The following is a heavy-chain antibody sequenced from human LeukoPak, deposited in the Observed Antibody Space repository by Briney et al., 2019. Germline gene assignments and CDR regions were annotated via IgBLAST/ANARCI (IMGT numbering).Heavy chain of an antibody. D-gene: IGHD1-26*01. Sequence: GGSLRLSCAASGFTFISYAMSWVRQAPGKGLEWVSSLSGNAGRPYYADSVKGRFTISRDNSKNTLYLQMNSLRAEDTAVYYCAKDHRDSGNYYYYYGLDVWGQGTMVTVSS. CDR2: LSGNAGRP. V-gene: IGHV3-23*01. CDR1: GFTFISYA. J-gene: IGHJ6*02. CDR3: AKDHRDSGNYYYYYGLDV.